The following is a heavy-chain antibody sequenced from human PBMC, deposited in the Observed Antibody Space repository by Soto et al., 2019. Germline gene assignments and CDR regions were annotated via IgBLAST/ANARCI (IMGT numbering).Heavy chain of an antibody. V-gene: IGHV4-59*08. J-gene: IGHJ6*02. CDR3: VRQGIDYLHGLVDV. Sequence: QVQLQQSGPRLVKPSETLSLTCTVSSGPDRSHNWGWIRQPPGRGLEWIGYVYYTRDTAYNPSLRGRVTIXAXTXXNDISLTLNSVTAADTAVYYCVRQGIDYLHGLVDVWGQGTTVSVSS. CDR2: VYYTRDT. CDR1: SGPDRSHN. D-gene: IGHD4-17*01.